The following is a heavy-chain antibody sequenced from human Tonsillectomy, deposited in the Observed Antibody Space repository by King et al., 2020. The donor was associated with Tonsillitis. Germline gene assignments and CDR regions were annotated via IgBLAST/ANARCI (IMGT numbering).Heavy chain of an antibody. CDR3: ARGEGTTGGFDY. CDR2: IYYSGTT. D-gene: IGHD1-7*01. Sequence: VQLQESGPGLVKPSQTLSLICSVSGGSIRTGDFYWSWIRQPPGKGLEWIGYIYYSGTTYDNPSLQGRVSMSVDASKTQFSLKLRSVTAADTAVYYCARGEGTTGGFDYWGQGTLVTVSS. J-gene: IGHJ4*02. V-gene: IGHV4-30-4*01. CDR1: GGSIRTGDFY.